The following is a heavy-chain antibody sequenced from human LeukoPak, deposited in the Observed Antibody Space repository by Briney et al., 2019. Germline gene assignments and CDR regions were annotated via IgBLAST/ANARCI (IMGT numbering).Heavy chain of an antibody. CDR3: ARGRITMVRGVRTFDY. CDR2: INHSGST. Sequence: PSETLSLTCAVYGGSFSGYYWSWIRPPPGKGLEWIGEINHSGSTNYNPSLKSRVTISVDTSKNQFSLKLSSVTAADTAVYYCARGRITMVRGVRTFDYWGQGTLVTVSS. D-gene: IGHD3-10*01. J-gene: IGHJ4*02. CDR1: GGSFSGYY. V-gene: IGHV4-34*01.